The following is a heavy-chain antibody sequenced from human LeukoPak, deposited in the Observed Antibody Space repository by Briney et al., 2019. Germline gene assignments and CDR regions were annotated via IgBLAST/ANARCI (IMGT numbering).Heavy chain of an antibody. J-gene: IGHJ4*02. V-gene: IGHV3-30-3*01. Sequence: GGSLRLSCAASGFTFSSYAIHWVRQAPGKGLEWVAVISYDGSNKYYADSVKGRFTISRDNSKNTLYLQMNSLRAEDTAVYYCARSRALATVSEPPNPPHDYWGQGTLVTVSS. CDR1: GFTFSSYA. CDR2: ISYDGSNK. D-gene: IGHD1-14*01. CDR3: ARSRALATVSEPPNPPHDY.